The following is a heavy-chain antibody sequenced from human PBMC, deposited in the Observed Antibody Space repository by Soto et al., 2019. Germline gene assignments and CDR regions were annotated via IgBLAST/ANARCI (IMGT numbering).Heavy chain of an antibody. CDR3: AKGPHIVVVTASDYFDY. CDR2: ISGSGGST. Sequence: PGGSLRLSCAASGFTFSSYAMSWVRQAPGKGLEWVSAISGSGGSTYYADSVKGRFTISRDNSKNTLYLQMNSLRAEDTAVYYCAKGPHIVVVTASDYFDYWGQGTLVTVSS. CDR1: GFTFSSYA. D-gene: IGHD2-21*02. V-gene: IGHV3-23*01. J-gene: IGHJ4*02.